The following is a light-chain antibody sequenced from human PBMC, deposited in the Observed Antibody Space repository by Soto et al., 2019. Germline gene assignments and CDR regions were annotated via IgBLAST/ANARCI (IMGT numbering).Light chain of an antibody. Sequence: ALTQPASVSGPPGQSITISCTGTSSDVGAYEYVSWYQQHPGKAPKLLIYDVSNRPSGVSTRFSGSKSGNTASLTISGLQAEDEGDYYCTSYTTRRLYAFGSGTKVTVL. CDR2: DVS. CDR3: TSYTTRRLYA. J-gene: IGLJ1*01. V-gene: IGLV2-14*03. CDR1: SSDVGAYEY.